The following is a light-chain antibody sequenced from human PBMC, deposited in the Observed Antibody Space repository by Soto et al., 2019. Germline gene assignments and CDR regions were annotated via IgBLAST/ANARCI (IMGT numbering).Light chain of an antibody. Sequence: QIVVTQPPSASGTPGQRVSIACSGSSSNIGSNTVSWYQQLPGTAPKLLIYSNNQRPSGVPDRFSGSKSGTSASLAFSGLQSEDEADYYCAAWDDRLNGVVFGGGTQLTVL. J-gene: IGLJ7*01. V-gene: IGLV1-44*01. CDR3: AAWDDRLNGVV. CDR1: SSNIGSNT. CDR2: SNN.